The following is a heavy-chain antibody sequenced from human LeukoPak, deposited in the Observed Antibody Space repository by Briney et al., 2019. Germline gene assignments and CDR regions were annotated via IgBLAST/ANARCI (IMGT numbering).Heavy chain of an antibody. V-gene: IGHV1-24*01. CDR3: ARDVEMATSLRDY. J-gene: IGHJ4*02. CDR1: GYTLTELS. Sequence: ASVKVSCKVSGYTLTELSMHWVRQAPGKGLEWMGGFDPEDGETIYAQKFQGRVTITRDTSASTAYMELRSLRSDDTAVYYCARDVEMATSLRDYWGQGTLVTVSS. CDR2: FDPEDGET. D-gene: IGHD5-24*01.